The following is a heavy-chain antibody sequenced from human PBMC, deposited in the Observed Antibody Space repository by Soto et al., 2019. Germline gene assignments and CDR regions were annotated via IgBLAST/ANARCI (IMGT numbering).Heavy chain of an antibody. CDR2: IYYSGST. CDR1: GGSISSGDYY. J-gene: IGHJ4*02. CDR3: ASRKSSPYFDY. D-gene: IGHD3-10*01. Sequence: QVQLQESGPGLVKPSQTLSLICTVSGGSISSGDYYWSWIRQPPGKGLEWIGDIYYSGSTYYNPSLKSRVAISVDTSKNHFSLKLSSVTAADTAVYYCASRKSSPYFDYWGQGTLVTVSS. V-gene: IGHV4-30-4*01.